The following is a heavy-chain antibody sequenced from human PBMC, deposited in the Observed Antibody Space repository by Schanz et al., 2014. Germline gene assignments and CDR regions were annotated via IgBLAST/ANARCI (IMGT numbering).Heavy chain of an antibody. D-gene: IGHD1-26*01. J-gene: IGHJ4*02. CDR2: ISATSAKI. CDR1: GFTFSEVY. CDR3: ARGGATRFDY. Sequence: VQLVESGGGLVKPGGSLRLSCSGSGFTFSEVYMNWVRQAPGKGLEWVSYISATSAKIDYADSVQGRFTISRDNAKNSLYLQMSSLRDEDTAVYYCARGGATRFDYWGQGTLVTVSS. V-gene: IGHV3-11*06.